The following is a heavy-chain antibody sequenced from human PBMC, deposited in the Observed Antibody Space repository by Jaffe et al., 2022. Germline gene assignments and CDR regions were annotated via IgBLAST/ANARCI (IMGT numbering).Heavy chain of an antibody. V-gene: IGHV3-74*01. CDR2: IKSDGSRT. D-gene: IGHD4-17*01. CDR3: GRGGYGDYDSGLDL. J-gene: IGHJ3*01. Sequence: EVLLVESGGGLVQPGGSLRLSCAVSQFTFSYYWMHWVRQAPGKGLVWVSRIKSDGSRTDYADSVKGRFTISRDNAKNTLYLYMNSLRGEDTAVYYCGRGGYGDYDSGLDLWGQGTMVTVSS. CDR1: QFTFSYYW.